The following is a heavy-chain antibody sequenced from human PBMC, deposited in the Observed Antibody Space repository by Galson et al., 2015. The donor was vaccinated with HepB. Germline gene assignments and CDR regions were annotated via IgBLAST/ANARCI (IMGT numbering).Heavy chain of an antibody. J-gene: IGHJ6*02. V-gene: IGHV3-23*01. CDR1: GFTFSSYA. Sequence: SLRLSCAASGFTFSSYAMSWVRQAPGKGLEGVSGLSGSGDSTYYADSVKGRFTISRDNSKNTLYLQMNSLRAEDTAVYYCAKEVSEYSSSWGRAGVDGMDVWGQGTTVTVSS. D-gene: IGHD6-13*01. CDR3: AKEVSEYSSSWGRAGVDGMDV. CDR2: LSGSGDST.